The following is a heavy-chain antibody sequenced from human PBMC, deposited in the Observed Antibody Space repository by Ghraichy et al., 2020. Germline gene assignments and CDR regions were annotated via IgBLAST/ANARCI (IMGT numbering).Heavy chain of an antibody. J-gene: IGHJ4*02. Sequence: SGPTLVKPTQTLTLTCTFSGFSLTTRGVGVGWIRQPPGRALEWLALIYWDDDKRYSPSLKSRLTVTRDTSKNHVVLTMTNMDPVDTATYYCALRGPCIGTSCPNYFDYWGQGTLVTVSS. CDR2: IYWDDDK. CDR3: ALRGPCIGTSCPNYFDY. D-gene: IGHD2-2*01. CDR1: GFSLTTRGVG. V-gene: IGHV2-5*02.